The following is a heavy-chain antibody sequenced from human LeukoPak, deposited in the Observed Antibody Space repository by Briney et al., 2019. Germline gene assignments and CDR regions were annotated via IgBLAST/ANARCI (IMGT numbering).Heavy chain of an antibody. J-gene: IGHJ4*02. V-gene: IGHV3-53*01. CDR2: IYSGGST. Sequence: GGSLRLSCAASGFTVSSNYMSWVRQAPGQGLEWVSVIYSGGSTYYADSVKGRFTISRDISKNTVYLQMNSLRAEDTAVYYCARTYGDYVYILGYWGQGTLVTVSS. CDR1: GFTVSSNY. D-gene: IGHD4-17*01. CDR3: ARTYGDYVYILGY.